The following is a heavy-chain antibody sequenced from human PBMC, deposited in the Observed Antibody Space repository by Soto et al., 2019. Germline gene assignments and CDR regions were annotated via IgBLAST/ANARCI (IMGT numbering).Heavy chain of an antibody. D-gene: IGHD6-13*01. J-gene: IGHJ5*02. V-gene: IGHV2-70*01. CDR2: IDWDDDK. CDR3: ARIRWAEAGTPIDWFDP. Sequence: SGPTLVNPTQTLTLTCTFSGFSLSTSGMCVSWIRQPPGKALEWLALIDWDDDKYYSTSLKTRLTISKDTSKNQVVLTMTNMDPVDTAKYYCARIRWAEAGTPIDWFDPWGQGTLVTVSS. CDR1: GFSLSTSGMC.